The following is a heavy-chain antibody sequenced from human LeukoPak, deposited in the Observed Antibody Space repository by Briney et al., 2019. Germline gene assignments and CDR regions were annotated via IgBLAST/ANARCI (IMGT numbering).Heavy chain of an antibody. J-gene: IGHJ4*02. D-gene: IGHD3-10*01. CDR1: GITFSDHY. Sequence: GGSLRLSCAASGITFSDHYMTWIRQAPGKGLEWISFISNSGSTIYHADSVRGRFTISRDNVKNSLYLQMNSLRVDDTAVYYCATIGDTSYDYWGQGTLVTVSS. V-gene: IGHV3-11*01. CDR2: ISNSGSTI. CDR3: ATIGDTSYDY.